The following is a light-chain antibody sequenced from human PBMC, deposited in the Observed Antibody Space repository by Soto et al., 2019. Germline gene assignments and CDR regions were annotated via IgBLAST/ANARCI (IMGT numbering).Light chain of an antibody. CDR2: GNN. CDR1: SSNIGAGYD. J-gene: IGLJ1*01. V-gene: IGLV1-40*01. CDR3: AAWDDSLSGDV. Sequence: QSVLTQPPSVSGAPGQRVTISCTGSSSNIGAGYDVNWYQQLPGTAPKLLIYGNNNRPSGVPDRFSGSKSGTSASLAITGLQAEDEADYYCAAWDDSLSGDVFGTGTKLTVL.